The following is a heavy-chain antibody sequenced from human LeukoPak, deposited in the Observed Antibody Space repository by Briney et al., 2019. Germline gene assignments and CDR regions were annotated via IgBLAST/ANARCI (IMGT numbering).Heavy chain of an antibody. D-gene: IGHD3-3*01. CDR3: AKDLWKADY. V-gene: IGHV3-23*01. CDR1: GFTFSSYA. CDR2: IGGDAVST. J-gene: IGHJ4*02. Sequence: GGSLRLSCAASGFTFSSYAMSWVRQAPRKGLEWVSAIGGDAVSTYYADSVKGRFSISRDNSKNTLYLQMNSLRADDTAVYYCAKDLWKADYWGQGTLVTVSS.